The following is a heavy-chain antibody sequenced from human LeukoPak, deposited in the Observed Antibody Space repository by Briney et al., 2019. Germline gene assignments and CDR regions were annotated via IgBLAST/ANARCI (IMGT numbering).Heavy chain of an antibody. V-gene: IGHV3-23*01. J-gene: IGHJ4*02. D-gene: IGHD3-10*01. CDR3: SKDVGFGSGFYQYCFDY. CDR2: ISGNGGST. Sequence: GGSLRLSCAASGFTFSSYAMSWVRQAPGKGLEWVSAISGNGGSTYYADSVKARFTISRDNSENTQFLQMNSLRAEDTAVYYCSKDVGFGSGFYQYCFDYWGQGTLVTVSS. CDR1: GFTFSSYA.